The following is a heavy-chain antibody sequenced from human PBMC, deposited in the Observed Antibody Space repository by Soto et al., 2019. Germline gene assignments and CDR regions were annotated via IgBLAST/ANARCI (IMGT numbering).Heavy chain of an antibody. D-gene: IGHD3-9*01. CDR2: IYYNGNT. V-gene: IGHV4-59*01. Sequence: SETLSLTCTVSGGSMSTYYWSWIRQSPGKGLEWIGYIYYNGNTNYNPSLKSRVTISVDTSKNQFSLQVTSVTAADTAVYFCARGRDWLIPYYFDYWGQGTLVTVSS. CDR1: GGSMSTYY. CDR3: ARGRDWLIPYYFDY. J-gene: IGHJ4*02.